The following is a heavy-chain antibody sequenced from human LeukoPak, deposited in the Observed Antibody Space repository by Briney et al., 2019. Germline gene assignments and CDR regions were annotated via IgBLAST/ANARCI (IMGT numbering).Heavy chain of an antibody. CDR3: ARLYSGSYLGAFDI. Sequence: ASVTVSCKASGYTFTGYYMHWVRQAPGQGLEWMGGIIPIFGAANYAQKFQGRVTITTDESTSTAYMELSSLRSEDTAVYYCARLYSGSYLGAFDIWGQGTMVTVSS. CDR2: IIPIFGAA. D-gene: IGHD1-26*01. CDR1: GYTFTGYY. V-gene: IGHV1-69*05. J-gene: IGHJ3*02.